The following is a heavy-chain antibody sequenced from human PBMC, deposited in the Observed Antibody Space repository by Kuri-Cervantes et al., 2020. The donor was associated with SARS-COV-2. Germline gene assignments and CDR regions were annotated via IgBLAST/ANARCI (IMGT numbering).Heavy chain of an antibody. CDR3: AREGGSGSYYDHYYYYYYMDV. J-gene: IGHJ6*03. D-gene: IGHD3-10*01. Sequence: GESLKIPCAASGFTFSRYWMSWVRQAPGKGLEWVANIKQDGSEKYYVDSVKGRFTISRDNAKNSLYLQMNSLRAEDTAVYYCAREGGSGSYYDHYYYYYYMDVWGKGTTVTVSS. CDR1: GFTFSRYW. CDR2: IKQDGSEK. V-gene: IGHV3-7*01.